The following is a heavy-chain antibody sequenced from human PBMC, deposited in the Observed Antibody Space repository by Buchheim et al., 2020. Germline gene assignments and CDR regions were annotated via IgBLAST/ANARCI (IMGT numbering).Heavy chain of an antibody. CDR1: GDSISSSSYY. D-gene: IGHD3-22*01. J-gene: IGHJ4*02. CDR3: ARDSVYDSSGYPHPYFDY. Sequence: QLQLQESGPGLVKPSETLSLTCTVSGDSISSSSYYWGWIRQPPGKGLEWIGSIYYSGSTYYNPSLKSRVTISVDTSKNQFSLKLSSVTAADTAVYYCARDSVYDSSGYPHPYFDYWGQGTL. CDR2: IYYSGST. V-gene: IGHV4-39*07.